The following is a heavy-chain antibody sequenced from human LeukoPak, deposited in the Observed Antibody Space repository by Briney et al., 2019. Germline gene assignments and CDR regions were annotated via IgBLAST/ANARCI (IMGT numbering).Heavy chain of an antibody. CDR3: SSGLTGTLDY. CDR2: SRKKANSYAT. Sequence: GGSLRLSCAASGFTFSDHYMDWVRQAPGKGLEWVGRSRKKANSYATEYAASVKGRFTLARDDSKNSLFLEMNSLKTEDTAVYYCSSGLTGTLDYWGQGTLVTVSS. J-gene: IGHJ4*02. V-gene: IGHV3-72*01. D-gene: IGHD1-7*01. CDR1: GFTFSDHY.